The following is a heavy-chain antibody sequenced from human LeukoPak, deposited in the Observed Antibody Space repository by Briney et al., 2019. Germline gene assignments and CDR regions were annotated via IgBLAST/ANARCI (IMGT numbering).Heavy chain of an antibody. CDR1: GYTFTSYD. V-gene: IGHV1-8*03. CDR3: ARGPRTIYCSSTSCHFLYYMDV. CDR2: MNPNSGNT. D-gene: IGHD2-2*01. J-gene: IGHJ6*03. Sequence: GASVKVSCKASGYTFTSYDINWVRQATGQGLEWMGWMNPNSGNTGYAQKFQGRVTITRNTSISTAYMELSSLRSEDTAVYYCARGPRTIYCSSTSCHFLYYMDVWGKGTTVTVSS.